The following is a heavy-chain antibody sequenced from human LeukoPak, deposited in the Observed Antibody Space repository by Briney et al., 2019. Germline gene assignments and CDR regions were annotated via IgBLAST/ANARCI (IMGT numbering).Heavy chain of an antibody. V-gene: IGHV4-39*01. CDR3: AESTDY. CDR1: GGSFSSYY. CDR2: IYYSGST. J-gene: IGHJ4*02. Sequence: PSETLSLTCAVYGGSFSSYYWGWIRQPPGKGLEWIGSIYYSGSTYYNPSLKSRVTISVDTSKNQFSLKLSSVTAADTAVYYCAESTDYWGQGTLVTVSS.